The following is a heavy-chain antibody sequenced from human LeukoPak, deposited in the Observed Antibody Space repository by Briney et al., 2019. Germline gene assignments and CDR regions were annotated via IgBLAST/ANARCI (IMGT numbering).Heavy chain of an antibody. V-gene: IGHV3-74*03. CDR2: ITIDGSST. Sequence: GGPLRLSCVASGVTSRNSWMHWVRQAPGKGLVWVSRITIDGSSTTYADSVEGRFTISRDSAKNTLYLQMNSLRAEDTAVYYCTRDRFYAMDAWGQGTTVIVSS. CDR1: GVTSRNSW. J-gene: IGHJ6*02. CDR3: TRDRFYAMDA.